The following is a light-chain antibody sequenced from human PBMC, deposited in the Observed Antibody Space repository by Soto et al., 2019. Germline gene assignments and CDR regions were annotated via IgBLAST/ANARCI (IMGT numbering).Light chain of an antibody. Sequence: EIVLTQSPGTLSLSPGDRATLSCRASQRGGGTFLAWYQQKPGQAPSLLIYGASTRATGIPDRFRGSGSETDFTLTISRLEPEDFAVYYCQQYGGSPTFGQGTKVEIK. J-gene: IGKJ1*01. CDR3: QQYGGSPT. CDR2: GAS. V-gene: IGKV3-20*01. CDR1: QRGGGTF.